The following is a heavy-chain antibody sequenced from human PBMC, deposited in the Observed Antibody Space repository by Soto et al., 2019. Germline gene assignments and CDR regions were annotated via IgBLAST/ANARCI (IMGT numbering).Heavy chain of an antibody. CDR3: AREVGAPYNGMDV. V-gene: IGHV3-48*03. CDR2: ISGSGVTT. Sequence: PGGSLRLSCAASGFTFSSHEMNWVRQAPGKGLEWISYISGSGVTTYYADSVRGRFIVSRDNAKNSLYLQMNSLRAEDTAVYYCAREVGAPYNGMDVWGQGTTVTVSS. J-gene: IGHJ6*02. D-gene: IGHD1-26*01. CDR1: GFTFSSHE.